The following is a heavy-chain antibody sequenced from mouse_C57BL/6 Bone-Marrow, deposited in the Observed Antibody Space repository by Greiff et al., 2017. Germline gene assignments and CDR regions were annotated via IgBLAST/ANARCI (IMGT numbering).Heavy chain of an antibody. V-gene: IGHV5-4*01. CDR1: GFTFSSYA. J-gene: IGHJ3*01. CDR3: ARDEGDYYDGVAY. CDR2: ISDGGSYT. D-gene: IGHD1-1*01. Sequence: EVKLVEPGGGLVKPGGSLKLSCAASGFTFSSYAMSWVRQTPEKRLEWVATISDGGSYTYYPDNVKGRFTLSRDNAKNNLYLQMSHLKSEDTAMYYCARDEGDYYDGVAYWGQGTLVTVSA.